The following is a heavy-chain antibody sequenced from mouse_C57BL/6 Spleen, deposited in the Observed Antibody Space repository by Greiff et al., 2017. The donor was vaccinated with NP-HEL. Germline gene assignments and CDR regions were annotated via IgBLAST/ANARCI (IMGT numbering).Heavy chain of an antibody. D-gene: IGHD2-4*01. Sequence: QVLLQQPGAELVKPGASVKLSCKASGYTFTSYWMHWVKQRPGQGLEWIGMIHPNSGSTNYNEKFKSKATLTVDKSSSTAYMQLSSLTSEDSAVYYCARRTNYDYDGSWFAYWGQGTLVTVSA. J-gene: IGHJ3*01. CDR2: IHPNSGST. CDR3: ARRTNYDYDGSWFAY. V-gene: IGHV1-64*01. CDR1: GYTFTSYW.